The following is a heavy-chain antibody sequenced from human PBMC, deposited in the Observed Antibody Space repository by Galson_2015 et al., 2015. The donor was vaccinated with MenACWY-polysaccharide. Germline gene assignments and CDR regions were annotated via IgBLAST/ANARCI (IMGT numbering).Heavy chain of an antibody. Sequence: SLRLSCAASGFTFSNYAMSWVCQAPGKGLEWVSTIGGSGSNTHYADSVKGRFTISRDNPKNTLSLQMNSLRAEDTAVYYCARVRYSTGKYQFDYWGQGTLVAVSS. CDR1: GFTFSNYA. J-gene: IGHJ4*02. CDR2: IGGSGSNT. D-gene: IGHD2-2*01. CDR3: ARVRYSTGKYQFDY. V-gene: IGHV3-23*01.